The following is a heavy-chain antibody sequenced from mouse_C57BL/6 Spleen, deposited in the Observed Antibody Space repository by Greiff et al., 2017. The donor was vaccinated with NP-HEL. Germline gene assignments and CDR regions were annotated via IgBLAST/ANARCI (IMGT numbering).Heavy chain of an antibody. J-gene: IGHJ1*03. CDR3: ARRGGTTVVESDWYFDV. CDR2: IDPSDSET. V-gene: IGHV1-52*01. CDR1: GYTFTSYW. Sequence: VQLQQPGAELVRPGSSVKLSCKASGYTFTSYWMHWVKQRPIQGLEWIGNIDPSDSETHYNQKFKDKATLTVDKSSSTAYMQLSSLTSEDSAVYYCARRGGTTVVESDWYFDVWGTGTTVTVSS. D-gene: IGHD1-1*01.